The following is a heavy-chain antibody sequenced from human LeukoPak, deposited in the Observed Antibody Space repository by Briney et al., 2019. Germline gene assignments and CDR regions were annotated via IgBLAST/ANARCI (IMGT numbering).Heavy chain of an antibody. V-gene: IGHV3-23*01. D-gene: IGHD5-24*01. Sequence: GGALRLSCAASGFTFSTYPMNWVRQAPGKGLEWISNIRDTGNDMYYADSVKGRFTISRDNSKNTLYLQMNSLRAEDTAVYYCAKDRRMGWLQLIDYWGQGTLVTVSS. CDR3: AKDRRMGWLQLIDY. J-gene: IGHJ4*02. CDR2: IRDTGNDM. CDR1: GFTFSTYP.